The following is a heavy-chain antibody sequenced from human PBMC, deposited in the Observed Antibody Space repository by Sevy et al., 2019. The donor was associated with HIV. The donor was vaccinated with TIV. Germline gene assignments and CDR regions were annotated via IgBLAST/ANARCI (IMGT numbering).Heavy chain of an antibody. V-gene: IGHV3-30-3*01. J-gene: IGHJ3*02. CDR1: GFTFSSYA. CDR2: ISYDGSNK. CDR3: AGVNGGCSSTSCFAWGGVTNAFDI. D-gene: IGHD2-2*01. Sequence: GGSLRLSCAASGFTFSSYAMHWVRQAPGKGLEWVAVISYDGSNKYYADSVKGRFTISRDNSKNTLYLQMNSLRAEDTAVDYCAGVNGGCSSTSCFAWGGVTNAFDIWGQGTMVTVSS.